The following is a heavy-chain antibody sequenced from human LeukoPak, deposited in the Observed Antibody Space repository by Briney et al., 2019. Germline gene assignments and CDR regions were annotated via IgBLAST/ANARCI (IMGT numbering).Heavy chain of an antibody. D-gene: IGHD3-3*01. V-gene: IGHV3-48*01. J-gene: IGHJ6*02. CDR1: GFTFSSYS. CDR2: ISSSSSTI. Sequence: GGSLRLSCAASGFTFSSYSMNWVRQAPGEGLEWVSYISSSSSTIYYADSVKGRFTISRDNAKNSLYLQMNSLRAEDTAVYYCASSYYDFWSGYYGYYYYGMDVWGQGTTVTVSS. CDR3: ASSYYDFWSGYYGYYYYGMDV.